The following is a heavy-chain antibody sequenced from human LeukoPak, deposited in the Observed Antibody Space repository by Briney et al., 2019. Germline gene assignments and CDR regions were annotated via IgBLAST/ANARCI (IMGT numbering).Heavy chain of an antibody. J-gene: IGHJ4*02. V-gene: IGHV3-48*01. Sequence: GGSLRLSCAASGFTFTTYNMNWVRQAPGKGLEWISYYADSVKGRFTISRDNGKNSLFLQTNSLRAEDTAVYYCARGAPYYYDGSGLYYFDYWGQGTLVTVSS. CDR1: GFTFTTYN. D-gene: IGHD3-22*01. CDR3: ARGAPYYYDGSGLYYFDY.